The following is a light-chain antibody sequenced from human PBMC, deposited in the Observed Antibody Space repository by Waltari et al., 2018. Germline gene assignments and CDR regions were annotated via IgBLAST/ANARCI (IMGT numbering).Light chain of an antibody. CDR3: QQSYSMPRT. Sequence: DIQMTQSPSSLSASVGDRVAITCRASQSVDNYLNWYRQRPGKAPELLIYAASSLQGGVPSSFTGSGYGTDFTLTISSLQSEDFATYYCQQSYSMPRTFGQGTKLEI. CDR2: AAS. CDR1: QSVDNY. J-gene: IGKJ2*01. V-gene: IGKV1-39*01.